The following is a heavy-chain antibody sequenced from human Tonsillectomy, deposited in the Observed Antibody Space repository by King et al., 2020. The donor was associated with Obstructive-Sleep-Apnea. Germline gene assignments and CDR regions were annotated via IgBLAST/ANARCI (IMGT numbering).Heavy chain of an antibody. Sequence: VQLVESGGGLVQPGGSLRLSCSASGLTFSNLCMHWVRQAPGTGLEYVSSSSSAGGWTYYADSLKGRFTRSRDNSKNTLDLQMSSLRAEDTAIYYCVKDLRRSSGPLGYFDSWGQGTLVTVSS. CDR1: GLTFSNLC. CDR2: SSSAGGWT. CDR3: VKDLRRSSGPLGYFDS. J-gene: IGHJ4*02. V-gene: IGHV3-64D*09. D-gene: IGHD6-25*01.